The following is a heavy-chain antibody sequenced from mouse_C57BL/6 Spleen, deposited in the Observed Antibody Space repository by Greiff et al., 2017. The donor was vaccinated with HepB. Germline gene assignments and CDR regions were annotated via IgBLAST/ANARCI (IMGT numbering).Heavy chain of an antibody. V-gene: IGHV1-50*01. Sequence: VQLQQPGAELVKPGASVKLSCKASGYTFTSYWMQWVKQRHGQGLEWIGEIDPSDSYTNYNQKFKGKATLTVDTSSSTAYMQLSSLTSEDSAVYYCARGDYQQRFAYWGQGTLVTVSA. J-gene: IGHJ3*01. CDR3: ARGDYQQRFAY. CDR2: IDPSDSYT. CDR1: GYTFTSYW. D-gene: IGHD2-4*01.